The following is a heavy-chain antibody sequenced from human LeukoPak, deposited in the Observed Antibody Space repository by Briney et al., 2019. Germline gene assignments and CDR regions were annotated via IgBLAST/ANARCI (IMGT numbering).Heavy chain of an antibody. Sequence: PGGSLRLSCAASGLTVSSNYMSWVRQAPGKGLEWVAIIYSGGSTYYADSVKGRFTISRDNSKNTLYLQMNSLRADDTAMYYCARDRGGIAAAGDYWGQGTLVTVSS. CDR3: ARDRGGIAAAGDY. J-gene: IGHJ4*02. CDR2: IYSGGST. CDR1: GLTVSSNY. D-gene: IGHD6-13*01. V-gene: IGHV3-66*01.